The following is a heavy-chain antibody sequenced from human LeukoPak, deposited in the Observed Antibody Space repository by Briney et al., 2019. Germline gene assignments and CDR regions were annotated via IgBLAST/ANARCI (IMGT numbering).Heavy chain of an antibody. CDR1: GGSISSENYY. D-gene: IGHD1-26*01. CDR3: ARDMEGGSYGPLY. CDR2: ISHTGGT. V-gene: IGHV4-30-2*01. J-gene: IGHJ4*02. Sequence: PSDTLSLTCTVSGGSISSENYYWTWIRQPPGKGLEWIGYISHTGGTYYNSSLLSRVTISVDRSKNQFFLTLGSVTAADTAVYFCARDMEGGSYGPLYWGQGTLVTVSS.